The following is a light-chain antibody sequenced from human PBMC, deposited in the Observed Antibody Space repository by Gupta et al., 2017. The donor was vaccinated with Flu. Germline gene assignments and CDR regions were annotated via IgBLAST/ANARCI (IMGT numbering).Light chain of an antibody. CDR2: DNN. J-gene: IGLJ3*02. Sequence: KVTISCTGSTSNIGNKYLSWYQQFPDHAPNLLIYDNNKRPSGVPDRFSGSKSVTSATLTITGVQAGDEADYYCHKWDNRLGAGVFGGGTKLTV. V-gene: IGLV1-51*02. CDR3: HKWDNRLGAGV. CDR1: TSNIGNKY.